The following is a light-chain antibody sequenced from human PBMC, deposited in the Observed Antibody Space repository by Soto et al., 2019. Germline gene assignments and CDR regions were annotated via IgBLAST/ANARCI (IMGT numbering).Light chain of an antibody. V-gene: IGKV3-20*01. CDR2: GAS. J-gene: IGKJ3*01. CDR3: QQYGTSCT. Sequence: EIVLTQSPGTLSLSPGERATLSCRASQSITSNFLAWYQQRAGQAPRLLIYGASSRATGTPDRFSGSGSGTDFTLTISRLEPEDFAVYYCQQYGTSCTFGPGTKVDIK. CDR1: QSITSNF.